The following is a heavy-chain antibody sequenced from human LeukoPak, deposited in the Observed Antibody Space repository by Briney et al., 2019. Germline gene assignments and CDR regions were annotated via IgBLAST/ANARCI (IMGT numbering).Heavy chain of an antibody. V-gene: IGHV4-30-2*01. CDR1: GGSISSGGYS. J-gene: IGHJ3*02. CDR3: ARDRTSYGNAFDI. Sequence: SQTLSLTCAVSGGSISSGGYSWSWIRQPPGKGLEWIGYIYHSGSTYYNPSLKSRVTISVDRSKNQFSLKLSSVTAADTAVYYCARDRTSYGNAFDIRGQGTMVTVSS. D-gene: IGHD3/OR15-3a*01. CDR2: IYHSGST.